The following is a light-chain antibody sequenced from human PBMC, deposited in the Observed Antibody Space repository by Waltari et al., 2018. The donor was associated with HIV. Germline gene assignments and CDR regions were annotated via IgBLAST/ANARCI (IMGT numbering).Light chain of an antibody. CDR2: DVS. CDR3: SSYTSSSTVL. J-gene: IGLJ1*01. Sequence: QSALTQPASVSGSPGQSITLSCTGTSSDVGGYNYVPWYQQHPGKAPKLMIYDVSHRPAVISKRFPGSKSGNTASLTISGLQAEDEADYYCSSYTSSSTVLFGTGTKVTV. V-gene: IGLV2-14*03. CDR1: SSDVGGYNY.